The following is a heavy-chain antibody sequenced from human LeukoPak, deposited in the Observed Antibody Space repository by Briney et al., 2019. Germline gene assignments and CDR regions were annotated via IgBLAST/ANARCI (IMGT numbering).Heavy chain of an antibody. D-gene: IGHD4-17*01. CDR2: INPNSGGT. V-gene: IGHV1-2*02. CDR3: ARDSDSATVTTFGY. Sequence: ASVKVPCKASGYTFTGYYMHWVRQAPGQGLEWMGWINPNSGGTNYAQKFQGRVTMTRDTSISTAYMELSRLRSDDTAVYYCARDSDSATVTTFGYWGQGTLVTVSS. J-gene: IGHJ4*02. CDR1: GYTFTGYY.